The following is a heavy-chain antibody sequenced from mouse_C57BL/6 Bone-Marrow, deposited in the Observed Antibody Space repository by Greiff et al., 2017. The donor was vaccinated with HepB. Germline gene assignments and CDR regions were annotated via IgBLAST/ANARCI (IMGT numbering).Heavy chain of an antibody. D-gene: IGHD1-2*01. V-gene: IGHV1-59*01. CDR1: GYTFPSYW. CDR3: ARYYGPWYFDV. CDR2: IDPSDSYT. J-gene: IGHJ1*03. Sequence: QVQLQQPGAELVRPGTSVKLSCKASGYTFPSYWMHWVKQRPGQGLEWIGVIDPSDSYTNYNQKFKGKATLTVYTSSSPAYMQLSSLTSEDSAVYYCARYYGPWYFDVWGTGTTVTVSS.